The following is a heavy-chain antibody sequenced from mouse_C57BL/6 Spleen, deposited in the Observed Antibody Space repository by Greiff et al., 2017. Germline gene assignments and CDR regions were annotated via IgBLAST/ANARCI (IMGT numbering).Heavy chain of an antibody. V-gene: IGHV5-9*01. CDR1: GFTFSSYT. D-gene: IGHD2-4*01. J-gene: IGHJ3*01. Sequence: EVKLVESGGGLVKPGGSLKLSCAASGFTFSSYTMSWVRQTPEKRLEWVATISGGGGNTYYPDSVKGRFTISRDNAKNTLYLQMSSLRSEDTALYYCAIQGYDYDVGWFAYWGQGTLVTVSA. CDR2: ISGGGGNT. CDR3: AIQGYDYDVGWFAY.